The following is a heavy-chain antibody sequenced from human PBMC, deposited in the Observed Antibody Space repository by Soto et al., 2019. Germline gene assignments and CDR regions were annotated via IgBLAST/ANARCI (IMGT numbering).Heavy chain of an antibody. D-gene: IGHD1-1*01. V-gene: IGHV4-61*01. CDR3: ARDIRGSSRARDY. CDR1: GDAVSSGSYY. CDR2: IYYSGTT. J-gene: IGHJ4*02. Sequence: SETLSLTCNVSGDAVSSGSYYWTWVRQPPGKGLEWIGNIYYSGTTNYNPSLQNRVTISIDTSKNKYSRKLTSVTAADAALYYCARDIRGSSRARDYWGEGTQVTVSS.